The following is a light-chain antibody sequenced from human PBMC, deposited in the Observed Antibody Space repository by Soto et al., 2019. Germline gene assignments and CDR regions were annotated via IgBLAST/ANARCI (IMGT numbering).Light chain of an antibody. CDR3: QSYDSSLSGYV. CDR2: GNS. V-gene: IGLV1-40*01. CDR1: SSNIGAGYD. Sequence: QSVLTQPPSVSGAPGQRVTSSCTGSSSNIGAGYDVHWYQQLPGTAPNLLIYGNSNRPSGVPDRFSGSKSGTSASLAITGLQAEDEADYYGQSYDSSLSGYVFGTGTKVTV. J-gene: IGLJ1*01.